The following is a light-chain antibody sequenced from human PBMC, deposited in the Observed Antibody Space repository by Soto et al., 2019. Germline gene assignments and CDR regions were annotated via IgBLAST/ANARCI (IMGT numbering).Light chain of an antibody. CDR3: SSYTSSSTYV. CDR1: SSDVGNYNC. J-gene: IGLJ1*01. CDR2: EVS. Sequence: QSVLTQPPSVSGSPGQSVTISCTGTSSDVGNYNCVSWYQQPPGTAPKVIIYEVSNRPSGVPDRFSGSKSGNTASLTISGLQAEDEADYYCSSYTSSSTYVFGTGTKLTVL. V-gene: IGLV2-18*02.